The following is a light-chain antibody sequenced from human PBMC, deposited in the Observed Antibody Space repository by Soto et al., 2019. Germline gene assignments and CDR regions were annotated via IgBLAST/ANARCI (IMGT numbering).Light chain of an antibody. Sequence: QSALTQPASVSGSPGQSITISCTGTSSDVGGYNYVSWYQQYPGKAPKLMIYDVSNRPSGVSNRFSGSTSGNTASLTISGLQAEDEAAYYCNSYTSYSLPVFGTGTKLTVL. V-gene: IGLV2-14*03. CDR1: SSDVGGYNY. CDR2: DVS. J-gene: IGLJ1*01. CDR3: NSYTSYSLPV.